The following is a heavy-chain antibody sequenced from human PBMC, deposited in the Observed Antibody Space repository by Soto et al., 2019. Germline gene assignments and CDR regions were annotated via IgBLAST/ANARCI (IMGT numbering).Heavy chain of an antibody. CDR1: GFTFSTYA. CDR3: AKTDPGGRCAGVCYPDY. CDR2: ISFDSINK. Sequence: QVHLVESGGGVVQPGQSLRLSCAASGFTFSTYAMHWLRQAPGKGLEWVAIISFDSINKFYVDSVKGRFTISRDNSKSMLYLQVNSLRPEDTAVYYCAKTDPGGRCAGVCYPDYWGQGTLVTVSS. D-gene: IGHD2-21*02. J-gene: IGHJ4*02. V-gene: IGHV3-30*18.